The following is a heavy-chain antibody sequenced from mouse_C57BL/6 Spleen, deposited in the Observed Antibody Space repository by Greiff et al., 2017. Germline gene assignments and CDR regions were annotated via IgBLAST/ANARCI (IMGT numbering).Heavy chain of an antibody. D-gene: IGHD2-2*01. V-gene: IGHV1-39*01. Sequence: EVQLVESGPELVKPGASVKISCKASGYSFTDYTMNWVKQSNGKSLEWFGVINPNYGTPSYNQKFKGKATLTVDQSSRTAYMQLNSLTSEDAAVYYCAREGYDVRYFDYWGQGTTLTVSS. J-gene: IGHJ2*01. CDR3: AREGYDVRYFDY. CDR2: INPNYGTP. CDR1: GYSFTDYT.